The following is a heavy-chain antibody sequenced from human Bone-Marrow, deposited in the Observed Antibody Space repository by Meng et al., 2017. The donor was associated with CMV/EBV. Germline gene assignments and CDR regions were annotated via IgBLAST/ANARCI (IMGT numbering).Heavy chain of an antibody. D-gene: IGHD2-2*01. Sequence: LSLTCAASGFTVSSNYMNWVRQAPGKGLEWVSVMYSGGSTYYADSVKGRFTISRDNAKNSLYLQMNSLRAEDTAVYYCARYQLPYYYYYGMDVWGQGTTVTVSS. CDR1: GFTVSSNY. CDR2: MYSGGST. J-gene: IGHJ6*02. CDR3: ARYQLPYYYYYGMDV. V-gene: IGHV3-66*01.